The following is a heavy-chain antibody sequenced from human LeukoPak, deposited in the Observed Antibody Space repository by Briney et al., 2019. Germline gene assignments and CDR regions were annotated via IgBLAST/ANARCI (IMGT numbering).Heavy chain of an antibody. D-gene: IGHD2-15*01. V-gene: IGHV3-7*01. CDR2: IKQDGSEK. Sequence: GGSLRLSCAASGFTFSSYWMSWVRQAPGKGLEWVANIKQDGSEKYYVDSVKGRFTISRDNSKNTLYLQMNSLRAEDTAVYYCAKDISAATTFDYWGQGTLVTVSS. J-gene: IGHJ4*02. CDR3: AKDISAATTFDY. CDR1: GFTFSSYW.